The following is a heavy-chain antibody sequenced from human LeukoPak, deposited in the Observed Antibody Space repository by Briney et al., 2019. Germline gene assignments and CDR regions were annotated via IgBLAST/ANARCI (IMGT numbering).Heavy chain of an antibody. D-gene: IGHD3-22*01. J-gene: IGHJ4*02. CDR3: ARELDSSGYYPYYFDY. CDR1: GGTFSSYA. CDR2: IIPILGIA. Sequence: SVKVSCKASGGTFSSYAISWVRQAPGQGLEWMGRIIPILGIANYAQKFQGRVTITADKSTSTAYMELSSLRSEDTAVYYCARELDSSGYYPYYFDYWGQGTLVTVSS. V-gene: IGHV1-69*04.